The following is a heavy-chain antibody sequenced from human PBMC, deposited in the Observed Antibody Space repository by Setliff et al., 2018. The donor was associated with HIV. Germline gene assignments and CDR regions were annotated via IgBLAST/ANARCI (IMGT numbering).Heavy chain of an antibody. Sequence: SVKVSCKASGGTFSSYAISWVRQAPGQGLEWMGGIIPILGIANYAQKFQGRATITTDESTSTAYMELSSLRSEDTAVYYCASSPGVTIFDYWGQGTLVTVSS. CDR2: IIPILGIA. D-gene: IGHD2-21*02. CDR1: GGTFSSYA. V-gene: IGHV1-69*10. CDR3: ASSPGVTIFDY. J-gene: IGHJ4*02.